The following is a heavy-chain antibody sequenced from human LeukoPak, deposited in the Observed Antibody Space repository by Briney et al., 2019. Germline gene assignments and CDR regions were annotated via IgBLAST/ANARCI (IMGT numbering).Heavy chain of an antibody. J-gene: IGHJ4*02. D-gene: IGHD6-19*01. CDR2: IKQDGSEK. CDR1: GCTFSSYW. V-gene: IGHV3-7*01. CDR3: AREQGAVAGDY. Sequence: GGSLKLSCAASGCTFSSYWMSWVRQAPGKGLEWVANIKQDGSEKYYVDSVKGRFTISRDNAKNSLYLQMNSLRADDTAVYYCAREQGAVAGDYWGQGTLVTVSS.